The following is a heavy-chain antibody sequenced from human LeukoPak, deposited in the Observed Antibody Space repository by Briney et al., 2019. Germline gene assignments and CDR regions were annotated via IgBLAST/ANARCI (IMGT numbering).Heavy chain of an antibody. J-gene: IGHJ4*02. Sequence: SETLSLTCALYGGSFSGYYWSWIRQPPGKGLEWIGEINHSGSTNYNPSLKSRVTISVDTSKNQFSLKLSSVTAADTAVYYCATSGGFNSPRHYWGQGTLVTVSS. CDR1: GGSFSGYY. D-gene: IGHD3-16*01. V-gene: IGHV4-34*01. CDR2: INHSGST. CDR3: ATSGGFNSPRHY.